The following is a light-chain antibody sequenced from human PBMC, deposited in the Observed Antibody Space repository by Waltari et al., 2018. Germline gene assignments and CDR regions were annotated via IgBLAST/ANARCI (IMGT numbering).Light chain of an antibody. J-gene: IGLJ3*02. Sequence: QSVLTQPPSVSGTPGQRVTIACSGSSSNVGTNVVNWYQQLPGKAPKLLIYRTDLRPSGVPDRFSGSKSGTSASLAISGLQSDDEADYYCAAWDDSLNGWWVFGGGTKVTVL. CDR1: SSNVGTNV. CDR3: AAWDDSLNGWWV. V-gene: IGLV1-44*01. CDR2: RTD.